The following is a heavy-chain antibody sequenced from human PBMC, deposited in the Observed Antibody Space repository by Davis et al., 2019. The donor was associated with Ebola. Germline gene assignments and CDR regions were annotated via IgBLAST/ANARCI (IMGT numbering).Heavy chain of an antibody. D-gene: IGHD6-13*01. V-gene: IGHV3-13*01. CDR1: GFTFSSYD. CDR2: IRTAGDT. J-gene: IGHJ6*03. CDR3: ARHWYAMDV. Sequence: PSETLSLTCAASGFTFSSYDMHWVRQVTGKGLEWVSGIRTAGDTYYAGSVKGRFTISRENAKNSLYLQMNSLRAGGTAVYYCARHWYAMDVWGRGTTVTVSS.